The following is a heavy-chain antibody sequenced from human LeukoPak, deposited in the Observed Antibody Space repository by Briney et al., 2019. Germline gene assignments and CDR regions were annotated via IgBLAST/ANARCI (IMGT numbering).Heavy chain of an antibody. V-gene: IGHV4-59*01. D-gene: IGHD3-22*01. CDR2: IYYSGST. Sequence: SETLSLTCAVYGGSFSGYYWSWIRQPPGKGLEWIGYIYYSGSTNYNPSLKSRVTISVDTSKNQFSLKLSSVTAADTAVYYCARDDSSGYYHDYWGQGTLVTVSS. J-gene: IGHJ4*02. CDR1: GGSFSGYY. CDR3: ARDDSSGYYHDY.